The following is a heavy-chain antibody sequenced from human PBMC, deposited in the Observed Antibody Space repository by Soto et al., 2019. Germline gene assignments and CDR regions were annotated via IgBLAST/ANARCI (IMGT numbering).Heavy chain of an antibody. V-gene: IGHV4-30-2*01. CDR3: ARDISGAAMIGYYGMDV. J-gene: IGHJ6*02. CDR2: MYHSGST. CDR1: GGSISSGGYS. D-gene: IGHD2-2*01. Sequence: SETLSLTCAVSGGSISSGGYSWSWIRQPPGKGLEWIGYMYHSGSTYYNPSLKSRVTMSIDRSKNTLYLQMNTLRAEDTAVYYCARDISGAAMIGYYGMDVWGQGTTVTVSS.